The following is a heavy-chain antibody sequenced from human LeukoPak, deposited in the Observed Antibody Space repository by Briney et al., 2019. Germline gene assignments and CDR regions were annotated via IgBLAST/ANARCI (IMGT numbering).Heavy chain of an antibody. CDR1: GGSISSYY. Sequence: SETLSLTCTVSGGSISSYYWSWIRQPPGKGLEWIGYIYYSGSTNYNPSLKSRVTISVDTSKNQFSLKLSSVTAADTAVYYCARGAVTTYAFDIWGQGTVVTVSS. J-gene: IGHJ3*02. D-gene: IGHD4-17*01. V-gene: IGHV4-59*01. CDR3: ARGAVTTYAFDI. CDR2: IYYSGST.